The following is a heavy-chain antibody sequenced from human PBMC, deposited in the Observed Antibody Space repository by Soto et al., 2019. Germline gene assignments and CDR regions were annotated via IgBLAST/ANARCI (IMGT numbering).Heavy chain of an antibody. CDR1: GGSISSYY. V-gene: IGHV4-59*08. D-gene: IGHD3-9*01. Sequence: LETLSLTCTVSGGSISSYYLSWIRQPPGKGLEWIGYIYYSGSTNYNPSLKSRVTISVDTSKNQFSLKLSSVTAADTAVYYCARLGRYFDWFHYYFDYWGQGTLVTVSS. J-gene: IGHJ4*02. CDR3: ARLGRYFDWFHYYFDY. CDR2: IYYSGST.